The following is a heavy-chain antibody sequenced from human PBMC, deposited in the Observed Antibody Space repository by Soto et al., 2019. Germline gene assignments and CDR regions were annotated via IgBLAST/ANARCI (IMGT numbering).Heavy chain of an antibody. CDR1: GYTFTSYG. D-gene: IGHD3-10*01. V-gene: IGHV1-18*01. CDR3: ARVRGTSPLAY. CDR2: ISAYNGNT. J-gene: IGHJ4*02. Sequence: QVQLVQSGAEVKKPGASVKVSCKASGYTFTSYGISWVRQAPGQGLEWMGWISAYNGNTNYAQKLQGRVTMTTDTSTRTADRERGSLRSDDTAVYYCARVRGTSPLAYWGQGTLVTVSS.